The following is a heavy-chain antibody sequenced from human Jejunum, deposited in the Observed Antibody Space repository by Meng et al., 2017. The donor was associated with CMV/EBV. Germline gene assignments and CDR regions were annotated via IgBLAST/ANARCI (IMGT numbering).Heavy chain of an antibody. D-gene: IGHD2-21*02. CDR1: GGTFSRDT. CDR2: IAPAFGTP. Sequence: QVQLVQSGPEVKKPGSSVKVSCKASGGTFSRDTITWVRQAPGQGLQWMGRIAPAFGTPNYAQQFQGRVSITADESTSTVYMELNSLISEDTALYYCARECLAGACYSSGLVAWGQGTLVTVSS. CDR3: ARECLAGACYSSGLVA. J-gene: IGHJ5*02. V-gene: IGHV1-69*15.